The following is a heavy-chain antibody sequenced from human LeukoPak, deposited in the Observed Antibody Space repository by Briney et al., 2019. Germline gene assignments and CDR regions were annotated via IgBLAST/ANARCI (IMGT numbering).Heavy chain of an antibody. V-gene: IGHV4-34*01. CDR3: ATGKYDSSDYSGGWYYFDY. D-gene: IGHD3-22*01. J-gene: IGHJ4*02. CDR1: GGSFSGYY. CDR2: INHSGSA. Sequence: SETLSLTCAVFGGSFSGYYWTWIRQSPGKGLEWIGQINHSGSANYNRSLKSRVTIAIESSKNQFSLELSSVTAADSAMYYCATGKYDSSDYSGGWYYFDYWGQGTLVTVSS.